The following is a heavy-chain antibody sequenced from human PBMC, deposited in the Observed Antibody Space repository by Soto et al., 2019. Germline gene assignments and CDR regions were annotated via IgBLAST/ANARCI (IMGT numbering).Heavy chain of an antibody. Sequence: QVQLVQSGAEVKKTGSSVKVSCKASGGTFSSYSMNWVRQAPGQGLEWMGEIIPIFGTANYAQKFQGRVTITAEESTGTAYMELSSLRSEDTAVYYCARDGGRQSGRIDYWGQGTLVNVSS. CDR3: ARDGGRQSGRIDY. CDR2: IIPIFGTA. V-gene: IGHV1-69*01. CDR1: GGTFSSYS. D-gene: IGHD1-26*01. J-gene: IGHJ4*02.